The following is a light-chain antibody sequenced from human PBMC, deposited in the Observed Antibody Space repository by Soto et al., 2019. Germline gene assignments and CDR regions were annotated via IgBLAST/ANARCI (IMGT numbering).Light chain of an antibody. Sequence: DMQMTQSPSTLYASVGGRVTMTCWASQSISSWLAWYQQKPGKAPELLIYDASSLQSGVLSRFSGSGSGTEFSLTITSLQPHDFATNYCQQYISYWTFGQGTKVDI. J-gene: IGKJ1*01. V-gene: IGKV1-5*01. CDR3: QQYISYWT. CDR1: QSISSW. CDR2: DAS.